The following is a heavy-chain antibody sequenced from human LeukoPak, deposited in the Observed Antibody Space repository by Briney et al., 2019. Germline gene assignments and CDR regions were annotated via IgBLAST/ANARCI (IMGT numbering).Heavy chain of an antibody. D-gene: IGHD3-9*01. CDR2: ISSSGNTK. CDR3: ARDILTGYHQIDY. V-gene: IGHV3-48*03. Sequence: GGSLRLSCAASGFTFSSYEVNWVRQAPGKGLEWVSYISSSGNTKYHADSVKGRFTISRDNAKNSLYLQVNSLRAEDTAVYYCARDILTGYHQIDYWGQGTLVTVSS. CDR1: GFTFSSYE. J-gene: IGHJ4*02.